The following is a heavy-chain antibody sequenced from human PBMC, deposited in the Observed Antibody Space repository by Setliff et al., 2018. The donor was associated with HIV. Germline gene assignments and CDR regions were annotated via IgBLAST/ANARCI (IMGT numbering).Heavy chain of an antibody. Sequence: KTSETLSLTCSVSGASINRPDHYWGWIRQSPGKRLEWIGSVSQSGSTYYNPSLKSRITISVDRSKNLFSLKLISVTAADQGVYYCARVPVAGANWFDPWGLGTLVTVSS. CDR3: ARVPVAGANWFDP. CDR1: GASINRPDHY. D-gene: IGHD2-21*01. CDR2: VSQSGST. J-gene: IGHJ5*02. V-gene: IGHV4-39*01.